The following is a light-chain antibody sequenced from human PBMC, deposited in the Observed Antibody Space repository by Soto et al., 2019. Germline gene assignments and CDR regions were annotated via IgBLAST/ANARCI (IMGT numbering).Light chain of an antibody. CDR2: GAS. J-gene: IGKJ4*01. V-gene: IGKV3-15*01. CDR3: QQYNDWPLT. CDR1: QTVTSN. Sequence: EIVMTQSPATLSVSPGKRATLSCRASQTVTSNLAWYQQKPGQTPRLLIYGASTRATGFPARFSGSGSGTEFTLTISSLQSEDFAVYYCQQYNDWPLTFGGGTKVEIK.